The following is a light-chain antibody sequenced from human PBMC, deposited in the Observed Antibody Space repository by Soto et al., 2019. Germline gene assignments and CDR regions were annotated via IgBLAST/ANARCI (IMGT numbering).Light chain of an antibody. V-gene: IGLV2-8*01. Sequence: QSALTQPPSASGSPGQSVTISCTGTSSDVGGYNYVSWYQQHPGKAPKLMISEVSKRPSGVPDRFSGSKSGNTASLTVSGVQAEDEADYYFSSYAGSNNWGFGGGTKLTVL. CDR3: SSYAGSNNWG. J-gene: IGLJ3*02. CDR1: SSDVGGYNY. CDR2: EVS.